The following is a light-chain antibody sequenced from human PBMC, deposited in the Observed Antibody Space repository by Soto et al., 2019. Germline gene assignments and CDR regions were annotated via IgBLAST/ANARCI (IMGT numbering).Light chain of an antibody. V-gene: IGKV3-15*01. CDR1: QSVSSK. CDR2: GAS. CDR3: QQYNNWPPIT. J-gene: IGKJ5*01. Sequence: EVGMSQSPSTLSVSTGERATLSCRASQSVSSKLAWYQQKPGQAPRLLIYGASTRATGIPARFSGSGSGTEFTLTISSLQSEDFAIYYCQQYNNWPPITFGQGTRLAI.